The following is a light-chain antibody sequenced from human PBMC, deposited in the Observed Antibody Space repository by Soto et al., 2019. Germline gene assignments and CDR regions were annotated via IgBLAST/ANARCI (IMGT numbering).Light chain of an antibody. Sequence: NFMLTQPHSVSESPGKTVTISCTRSSGSIASSFVQWYQQRPGGAPTALIYEDYQRPSGVPDRFSGSIDTSSNSASLTISGLKTEDAADYFCQSYDINSHVVMFGGGTKLTVL. CDR2: EDY. J-gene: IGLJ3*02. V-gene: IGLV6-57*03. CDR1: SGSIASSF. CDR3: QSYDINSHVVM.